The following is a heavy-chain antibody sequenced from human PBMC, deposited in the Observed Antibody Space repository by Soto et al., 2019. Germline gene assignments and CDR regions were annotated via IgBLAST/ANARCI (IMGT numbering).Heavy chain of an antibody. CDR2: VNTGNGNT. CDR3: ARGHWLASFDD. D-gene: IGHD6-19*01. V-gene: IGHV1-3*04. J-gene: IGHJ4*02. CDR1: GYTFTSYA. Sequence: ASVKVSCKASGYTFTSYAIHWVRQAPGQRLEWMGVVNTGNGNTKYSQKFQGRVTITRDTSASTAYMDLSSLRSEDTAVYYCARGHWLASFDDWGQGTLVTVSS.